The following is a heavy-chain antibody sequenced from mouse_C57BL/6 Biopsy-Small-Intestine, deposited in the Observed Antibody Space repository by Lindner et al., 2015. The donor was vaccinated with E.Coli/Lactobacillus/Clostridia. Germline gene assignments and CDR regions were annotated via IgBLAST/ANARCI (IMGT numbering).Heavy chain of an antibody. CDR3: TGGGAWFAY. CDR1: GFNIKDDY. Sequence: VQLQESGAELVRPGASVKLSCTASGFNIKDDYMHWVKQRPEQGLEWIGWIDPENGDTEYASKFQGKATITADTSSNTAYLQLSSLTSEDTAVYCCTGGGAWFAYWGQGTLVTVSA. V-gene: IGHV14-4*01. CDR2: IDPENGDT. J-gene: IGHJ3*01.